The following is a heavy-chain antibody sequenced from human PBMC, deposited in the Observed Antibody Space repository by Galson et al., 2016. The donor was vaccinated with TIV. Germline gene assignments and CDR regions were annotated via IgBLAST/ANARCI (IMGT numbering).Heavy chain of an antibody. J-gene: IGHJ6*02. V-gene: IGHV3-53*05. D-gene: IGHD2-21*01. CDR3: ARDRRHCGNEFYLFYYYGMDV. CDR2: IYNDGST. Sequence: SLRLSCAASRLTVSDNYMTWVRQAPGKGLEWVSLIYNDGSTTYADSVKGRFSIPRDNFKHTMYLQMNSLRADDTAVYYCARDRRHCGNEFYLFYYYGMDVWGQGTTVTVSS. CDR1: RLTVSDNY.